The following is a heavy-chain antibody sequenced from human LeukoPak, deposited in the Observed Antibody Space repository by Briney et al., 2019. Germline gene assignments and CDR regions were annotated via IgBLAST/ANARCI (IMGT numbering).Heavy chain of an antibody. CDR2: IIPILNIT. J-gene: IGHJ4*02. CDR3: ARDDDRAREIDY. Sequence: SGKVSCKASRGTFSKYAISWVRQAPGQGLDWMGRIIPILNITHYAQKFQGRVTIAADKSTSTAYMELSSLRSEDTAVYYCARDDDRAREIDYWGQGTLVTVSS. CDR1: RGTFSKYA. V-gene: IGHV1-69*04. D-gene: IGHD3-22*01.